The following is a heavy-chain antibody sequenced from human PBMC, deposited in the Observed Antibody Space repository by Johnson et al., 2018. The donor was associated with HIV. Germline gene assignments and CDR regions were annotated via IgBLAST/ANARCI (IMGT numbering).Heavy chain of an antibody. V-gene: IGHV3-30-3*01. Sequence: QVQLVESGGGVVQPGRSLRLSCAASGFTFSSYAMHWVRQAPGKGLEWVAVISYDGSNKYYADSVKGRFTISRDNPKNTLYLQMNSLRSEDTAVYYCAKGGVGRDGNRDAFDIWGQGTMVTVSS. D-gene: IGHD5-24*01. CDR1: GFTFSSYA. J-gene: IGHJ3*02. CDR2: ISYDGSNK. CDR3: AKGGVGRDGNRDAFDI.